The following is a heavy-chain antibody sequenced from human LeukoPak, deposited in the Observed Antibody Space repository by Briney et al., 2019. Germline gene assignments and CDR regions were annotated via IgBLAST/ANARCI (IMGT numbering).Heavy chain of an antibody. V-gene: IGHV5-51*01. CDR1: GYSFTSYW. Sequence: GESLKISCKGSGYSFTSYWIGWVRQMPGKGLEWMGMIYPGDSDTRYSPSFQGQVTISADKSISTAYLQWSSLKASDTAMYYCARLVDSSGLGASWFDPWGQGTLVTVSS. J-gene: IGHJ5*02. D-gene: IGHD6-25*01. CDR2: IYPGDSDT. CDR3: ARLVDSSGLGASWFDP.